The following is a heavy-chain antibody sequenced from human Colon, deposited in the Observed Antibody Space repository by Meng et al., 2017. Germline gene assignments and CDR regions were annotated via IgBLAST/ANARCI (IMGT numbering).Heavy chain of an antibody. CDR3: ARENDSGNSYDH. V-gene: IGHV4-4*02. CDR2: IYHIGST. CDR1: GTSISRSNW. D-gene: IGHD3-10*01. J-gene: IGHJ4*02. Sequence: QDMVNPAGPLPPPCSLPGTSISRSNWLTSVRQAPGNGLEWIGEIYHIGSTNYNPSLKRRVTILVDESKHEFSLKLTSVTAAETAVYYCARENDSGNSYDHWGRGTLVTVSS.